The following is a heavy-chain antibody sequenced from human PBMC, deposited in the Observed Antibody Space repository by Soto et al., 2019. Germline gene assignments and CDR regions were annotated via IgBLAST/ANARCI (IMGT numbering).Heavy chain of an antibody. J-gene: IGHJ4*02. Sequence: QVQLQESGPGLVKPSQTLSLTCTVSGGSISSGDYYWSWIRQPPGKGLEWIGYIYYSGSTYYNPSLKSRVTISVDTSKNQFSLKLSSVTAADTAVYYCARAGLGCISTSCSLDYWGQGTLVTVSS. CDR1: GGSISSGDYY. CDR2: IYYSGST. D-gene: IGHD2-2*01. V-gene: IGHV4-30-4*01. CDR3: ARAGLGCISTSCSLDY.